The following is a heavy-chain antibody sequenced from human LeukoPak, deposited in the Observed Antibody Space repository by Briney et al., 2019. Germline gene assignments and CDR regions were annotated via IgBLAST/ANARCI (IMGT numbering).Heavy chain of an antibody. CDR1: GFTFSCYA. V-gene: IGHV3-23*01. D-gene: IGHD1-20*01. J-gene: IGHJ3*02. Sequence: GSLSLSCAASGFTFSCYAMSWVRQAPGKGLEWVSAISGSGGSTYYADSVKGRFTISRDNSKNTLYLQMNSLRAEDRAVYYCAKEGYYWNGKNAFDIWGQGTMVTVSS. CDR2: ISGSGGST. CDR3: AKEGYYWNGKNAFDI.